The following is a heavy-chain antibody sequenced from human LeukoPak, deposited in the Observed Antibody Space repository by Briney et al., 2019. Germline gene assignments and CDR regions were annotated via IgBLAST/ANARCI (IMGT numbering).Heavy chain of an antibody. CDR2: ISGSAYNT. D-gene: IGHD1-26*01. CDR3: AKHSGSYFIYYVDS. J-gene: IGHJ4*02. V-gene: IGHV3-23*01. CDR1: GFTFSSYG. Sequence: GGSLRLSCAASGFTFSSYGMSWVRQAPGKRLEWVLTISGSAYNTYCADSVKGRFTVSSDNSANTLYLQVNSLRADDTALYYCAKHSGSYFIYYVDSWGQGTLVTVSS.